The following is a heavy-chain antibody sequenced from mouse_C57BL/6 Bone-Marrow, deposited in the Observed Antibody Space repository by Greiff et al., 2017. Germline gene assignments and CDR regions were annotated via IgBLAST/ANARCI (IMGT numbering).Heavy chain of an antibody. V-gene: IGHV5-9*01. CDR2: ISGGGGNT. J-gene: IGHJ1*03. CDR3: ARHRKFITTVVATSHWYFDV. D-gene: IGHD1-1*01. Sequence: EVKLMESGGGLVKPGGSLKLSCAASGFTFSSYTMSWVRQTPEKRLEWVATISGGGGNTYYPDSVKGRFTISRDNAKNTLYLQMSSLRSEDTALYYCARHRKFITTVVATSHWYFDVWGTGTTVTVSS. CDR1: GFTFSSYT.